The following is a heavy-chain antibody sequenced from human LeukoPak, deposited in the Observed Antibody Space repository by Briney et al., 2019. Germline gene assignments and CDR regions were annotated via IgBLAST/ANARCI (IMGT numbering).Heavy chain of an antibody. J-gene: IGHJ4*02. CDR2: ISSGGDSI. V-gene: IGHV3-11*04. D-gene: IGHD3-10*01. CDR3: ARDVYDYYGSGSKDY. Sequence: GGSLRLSCAASGITFSDHYMSWIRQAPGKGLEWLSYISSGGDSIYYADSVKGRFTISRDNAKNSVSLQMNSLRAEDTAVYYCARDVYDYYGSGSKDYWGQGTLVTVSS. CDR1: GITFSDHY.